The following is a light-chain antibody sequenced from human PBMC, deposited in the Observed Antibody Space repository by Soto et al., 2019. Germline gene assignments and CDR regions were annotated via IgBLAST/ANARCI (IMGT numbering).Light chain of an antibody. J-gene: IGKJ1*01. CDR2: AAS. CDR3: QQSYSTPQT. V-gene: IGKV1-39*01. Sequence: DIQMTKSPSPLFQPEGEGVTITCRESRSISSYLNWYKQKPGKAPKLLIYAASSLQSGVPSRFSGSGSGTDFTLTISSLQPEDFATYYCQQSYSTPQTFGQGTKVEIK. CDR1: RSISSY.